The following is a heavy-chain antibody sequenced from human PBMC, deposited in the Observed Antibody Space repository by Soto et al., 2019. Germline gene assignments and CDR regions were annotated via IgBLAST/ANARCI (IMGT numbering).Heavy chain of an antibody. CDR3: AKDSVSFNRIYDAFDI. Sequence: HPGGSLRLSCEASGFTFSNYAMAWVRQAPGEGPEWVSTIGGGDDIFYAESVKGRLTISRDDSKNTMYLQMDNLRVEDTAIYFCAKDSVSFNRIYDAFDIWGQGTVVTVSS. J-gene: IGHJ3*02. D-gene: IGHD3-3*02. CDR2: IGGGDDI. CDR1: GFTFSNYA. V-gene: IGHV3-23*01.